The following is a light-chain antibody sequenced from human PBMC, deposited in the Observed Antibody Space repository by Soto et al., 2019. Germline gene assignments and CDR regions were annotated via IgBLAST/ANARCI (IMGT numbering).Light chain of an antibody. CDR1: QSVSSSY. CDR3: QQYGSSQIT. Sequence: EIVLTQSPGTLSLSPGERATLSCRASQSVSSSYFAWYQQKPGQAPRLLFYGASSRATGIPDRFSGSGSGTDFTLTISRLEPEDFAVYYCQQYGSSQITFGQGTRLEIK. J-gene: IGKJ5*01. CDR2: GAS. V-gene: IGKV3-20*01.